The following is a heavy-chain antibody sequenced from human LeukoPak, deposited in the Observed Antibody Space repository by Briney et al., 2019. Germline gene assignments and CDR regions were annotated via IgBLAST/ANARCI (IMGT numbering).Heavy chain of an antibody. CDR3: ARDRLHYVEYEKTFDY. D-gene: IGHD4-17*01. J-gene: IGHJ4*02. CDR1: RFPFRGYE. Sequence: GGSLRLSWAASRFPFRGYEMNWVRQAPGKGLEWVSYISSGGNTIFYADSVKGRFTISRDNAKNSLYLQMSSLRAEDTAVYYCARDRLHYVEYEKTFDYWGQGTLVTVSS. CDR2: ISSGGNTI. V-gene: IGHV3-48*03.